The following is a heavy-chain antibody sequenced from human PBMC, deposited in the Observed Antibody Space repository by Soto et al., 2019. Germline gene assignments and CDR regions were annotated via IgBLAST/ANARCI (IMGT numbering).Heavy chain of an antibody. CDR3: ARGLYYYGMDV. J-gene: IGHJ6*02. CDR1: GGSFSGYY. V-gene: IGHV4-34*01. CDR2: INHSGST. Sequence: SETLSLTCAVYGGSFSGYYWSWIRQPPGKGLEWIGEINHSGSTNYNPSLKSRVTISADTSKNQFSLKLSSVTAADTAVYYCARGLYYYGMDVWGQGTTVTVSS.